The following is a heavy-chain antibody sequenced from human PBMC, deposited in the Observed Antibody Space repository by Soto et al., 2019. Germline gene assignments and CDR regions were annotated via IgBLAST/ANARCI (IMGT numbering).Heavy chain of an antibody. V-gene: IGHV4-31*03. CDR1: GDSLSSGGHY. CDR2: IYDSVNT. Sequence: SETLSLTCTVSGDSLSSGGHYWSWIRQHPGKGLEWIGHIYDSVNTYYSPSLRSRVTISADMSKNQFSLNLRSVTAADTAVYYCARVDHRGYFAILTDYWGQGALVTVSS. CDR3: ARVDHRGYFAILTDY. D-gene: IGHD3-9*01. J-gene: IGHJ4*02.